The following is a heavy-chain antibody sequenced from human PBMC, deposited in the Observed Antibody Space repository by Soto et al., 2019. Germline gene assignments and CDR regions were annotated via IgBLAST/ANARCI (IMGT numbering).Heavy chain of an antibody. CDR2: IIPIFGTA. D-gene: IGHD3-16*02. Sequence: QVQLVQSGAEVKKPGSSVKVSCKASGGTFSIYAISWVRQAPGQGLEWMGGIIPIFGTANYAHKFQGRVKITADESTSTAYMELSSLRSEDTAVYYCARSPLGELSLYRSHTLDYWGQGTLVTVSS. V-gene: IGHV1-69*01. CDR1: GGTFSIYA. J-gene: IGHJ4*02. CDR3: ARSPLGELSLYRSHTLDY.